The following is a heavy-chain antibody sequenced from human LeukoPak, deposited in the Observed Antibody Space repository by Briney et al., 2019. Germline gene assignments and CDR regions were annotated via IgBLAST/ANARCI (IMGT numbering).Heavy chain of an antibody. CDR2: IRYDGINK. CDR1: GFTFRTFG. Sequence: PGRSLRLSCAASGFTFRTFGMHWVRQAPGKGLEWVAIIRYDGINKYCADSVKGRFTISRDNSKNTLYLQMNSVRAEDTAVYYCARDYYDSSGQLHAGAHAFDIWGQGTMVTVSS. J-gene: IGHJ3*02. CDR3: ARDYYDSSGQLHAGAHAFDI. V-gene: IGHV3-33*01. D-gene: IGHD3-22*01.